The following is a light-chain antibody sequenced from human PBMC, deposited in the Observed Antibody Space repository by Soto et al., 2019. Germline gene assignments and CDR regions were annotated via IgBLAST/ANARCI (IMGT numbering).Light chain of an antibody. V-gene: IGLV2-11*01. Sequence: QSVLTQPRSVSGSPGQSVAISCTATSSEVGGFDFVSWYQQHPGKAPKLVIYDVSKRPSGVPDRFSGSRSGDTASLTIYGLQAEDEADYYCCLYTASYSVFGGGTKLTVL. J-gene: IGLJ3*02. CDR2: DVS. CDR1: SSEVGGFDF. CDR3: CLYTASYSV.